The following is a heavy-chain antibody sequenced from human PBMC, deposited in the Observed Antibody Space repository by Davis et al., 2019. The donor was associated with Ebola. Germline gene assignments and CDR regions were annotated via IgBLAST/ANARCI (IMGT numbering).Heavy chain of an antibody. CDR3: ARLYSNFYYYYYGMDV. CDR1: GGSISSYY. V-gene: IGHV4-59*04. Sequence: GSLRLSCTVSGGSISSYYWSWIRQPPGKGLEWIGYIYHSGSTYYNPSLKSRVTISVDRSKNQFSLKLSSVTAADTAVYYCARLYSNFYYYYYGMDVWGQGTTVTVSS. D-gene: IGHD4-11*01. J-gene: IGHJ6*02. CDR2: IYHSGST.